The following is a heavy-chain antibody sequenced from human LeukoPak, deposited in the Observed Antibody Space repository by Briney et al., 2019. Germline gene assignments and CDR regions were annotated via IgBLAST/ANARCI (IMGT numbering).Heavy chain of an antibody. J-gene: IGHJ4*02. CDR2: IFTSGST. CDR3: ARGVQDTAMVYFDY. CDR1: GGSISSYY. Sequence: PSETLSLTCSVSGGSISSYYWSWIRQPAGKGLEWIGRIFTSGSTNYNPSLKSRLTMSVDTSKNQFSLKLSSVTAADTAVYYCARGVQDTAMVYFDYWGQGTLVTVSS. D-gene: IGHD5-18*01. V-gene: IGHV4-4*07.